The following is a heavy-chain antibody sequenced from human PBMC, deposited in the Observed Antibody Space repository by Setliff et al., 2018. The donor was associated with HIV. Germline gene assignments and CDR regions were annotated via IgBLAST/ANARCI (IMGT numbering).Heavy chain of an antibody. CDR2: IYTSGST. D-gene: IGHD5-12*01. CDR3: ARRAPGGGYGPAWYFDY. J-gene: IGHJ4*02. CDR1: GGSISSYY. V-gene: IGHV4-4*09. Sequence: PSETLSLTCTVSGGSISSYYWSWIRQPPGKGLEWIGYIYTSGSTNYNPSLKSRVTISVDTPKNQLSLKLSSVTAADTAVYYCARRAPGGGYGPAWYFDYWGQGTLVTVSS.